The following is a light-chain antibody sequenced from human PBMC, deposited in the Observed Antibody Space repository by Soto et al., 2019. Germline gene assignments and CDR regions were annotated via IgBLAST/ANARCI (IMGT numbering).Light chain of an antibody. CDR1: QSINSH. Sequence: DIQLTQSPPSLSASVGDRVTITCRSSQSINSHLNWYQQKTGKAPKLLIFEASSLHSGVPSRFGGSGSGTDFTLTITSLRPEDSATYYCQQSYSITSFGGGTKVEIK. J-gene: IGKJ4*01. CDR3: QQSYSITS. V-gene: IGKV1-39*01. CDR2: EAS.